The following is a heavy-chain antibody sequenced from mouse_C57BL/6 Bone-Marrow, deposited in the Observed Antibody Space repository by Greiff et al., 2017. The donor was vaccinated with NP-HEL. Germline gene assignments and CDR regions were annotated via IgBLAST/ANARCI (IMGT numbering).Heavy chain of an antibody. CDR1: GYTFTSYW. D-gene: IGHD3-2*02. CDR3: ARGGRGTAQARYYFDY. J-gene: IGHJ2*01. CDR2: INPSSGYT. Sequence: QVQLKESGAELAKPGASVKLSCKASGYTFTSYWMHWVKQRPGQGLEWIGYINPSSGYTKYNQKFKDKATLTADKSSSTAYMQLSSLTYEDSAVYYCARGGRGTAQARYYFDYWGQGTTLTVSS. V-gene: IGHV1-7*01.